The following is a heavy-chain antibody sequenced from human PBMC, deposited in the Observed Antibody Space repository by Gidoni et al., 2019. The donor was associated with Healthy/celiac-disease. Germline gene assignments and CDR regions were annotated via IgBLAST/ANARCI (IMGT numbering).Heavy chain of an antibody. CDR1: GFTCTSYA. J-gene: IGHJ4*02. Sequence: EVQLLESGGGLVQPGGSLRLSCAAAGFTCTSYAMSWVRQAPGKGLEWVSAISGSGGSTYYADSVKGRFTISRDNSKNTLYLQMNSLRAEDTAVYYCAKLGPHYYGSGSYDHWGQGTLVTVSS. D-gene: IGHD3-10*01. V-gene: IGHV3-23*01. CDR3: AKLGPHYYGSGSYDH. CDR2: ISGSGGST.